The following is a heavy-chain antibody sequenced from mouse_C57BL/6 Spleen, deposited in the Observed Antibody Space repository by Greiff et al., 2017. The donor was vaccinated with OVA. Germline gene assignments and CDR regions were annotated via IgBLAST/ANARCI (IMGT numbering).Heavy chain of an antibody. CDR3: ARSGYDGYYRFAY. CDR2: INPGSGGT. D-gene: IGHD2-3*01. Sequence: VQLQQSGAELVRPGTSVKVSCTASGYAFTNYLIEWVKQRPGQGLEWIGVINPGSGGTNYNEKFKGKATLTADKSSSTAYMQLSSLTSEDSAVYFCARSGYDGYYRFAYWGQGTLVTVSA. CDR1: GYAFTNYL. J-gene: IGHJ3*01. V-gene: IGHV1-54*01.